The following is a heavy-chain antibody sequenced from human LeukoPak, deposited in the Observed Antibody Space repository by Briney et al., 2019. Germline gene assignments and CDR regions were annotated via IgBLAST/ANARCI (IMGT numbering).Heavy chain of an antibody. V-gene: IGHV4-34*01. CDR2: INHSCST. Sequence: SETLALTCAVYGGSFSGYYCSWIRQPPGKGLEWIGDINHSCSTNYNPSLTSRVTTSVDTAKNQISLKLSSVTAADTSVYYCASPAVGYWGQGTLVTVSS. D-gene: IGHD2-15*01. CDR3: ASPAVGY. CDR1: GGSFSGYY. J-gene: IGHJ4*02.